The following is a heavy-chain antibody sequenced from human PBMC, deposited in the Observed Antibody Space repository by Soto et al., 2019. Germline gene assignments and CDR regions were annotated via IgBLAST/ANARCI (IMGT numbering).Heavy chain of an antibody. J-gene: IGHJ4*02. CDR2: ISAYNGNT. D-gene: IGHD3-10*01. CDR1: GYTFTNFG. Sequence: QVQLVQSGAEVKKPGASVKVSCKASGYTFTNFGISWVRXAXGQGLEWMGWISAYNGNTNYAQNFQGRVTMTTDTXXXXXXXXXXXXXXXXXXXYXCXXXXXXIDYWGQGTLVTVSS. V-gene: IGHV1-18*01. CDR3: XXXXXXIDY.